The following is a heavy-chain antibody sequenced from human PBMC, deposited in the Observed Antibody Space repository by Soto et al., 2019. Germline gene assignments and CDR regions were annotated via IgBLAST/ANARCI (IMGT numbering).Heavy chain of an antibody. V-gene: IGHV3-23*01. J-gene: IGHJ4*02. CDR2: IYGNGAGI. CDR3: AKDVISGDGFWLMDH. D-gene: IGHD2-21*02. CDR1: GFTFSAYA. Sequence: GGSLRLSCAASGFTFSAYAMTWVRQAPGKGLESVSGIYGNGAGIQYADSVRGRFTISRDNSKNTPYLQMNSLRAEDTAVYYCAKDVISGDGFWLMDHWGQGTLVTVSS.